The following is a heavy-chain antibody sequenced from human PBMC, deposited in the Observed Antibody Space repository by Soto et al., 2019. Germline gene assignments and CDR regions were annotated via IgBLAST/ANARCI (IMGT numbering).Heavy chain of an antibody. V-gene: IGHV4-59*01. CDR3: AREGSGYGHTVGGFEEYYYYYMDV. J-gene: IGHJ6*03. CDR2: IYYSGST. D-gene: IGHD5-12*01. CDR1: GGSISSYY. Sequence: QVQLQESGPGLVKPSETLSLTCTVSGGSISSYYWSWIRQPPGKGLEWIGYIYYSGSTNYNPSLKSRVTISVDTSKNQFSLKLSSVTAADTAVYYCAREGSGYGHTVGGFEEYYYYYMDVWGKGTTVTVSS.